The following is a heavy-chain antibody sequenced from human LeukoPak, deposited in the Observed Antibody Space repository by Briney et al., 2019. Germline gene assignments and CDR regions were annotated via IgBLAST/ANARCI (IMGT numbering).Heavy chain of an antibody. J-gene: IGHJ3*01. D-gene: IGHD4-17*01. CDR2: IRSSDGRT. CDR3: ARDRDDYGDPDAFNV. Sequence: GGSLRLSCAASGFTFSSYAMNWVRQAPGXXXXXXXXIRSSDGRTYYADSVRGRFTISRDNSKNTLYLQMNSLRAEDTAVYYCARDRDDYGDPDAFNVWGQGAVVTVSS. CDR1: GFTFSSYA. V-gene: IGHV3-23*01.